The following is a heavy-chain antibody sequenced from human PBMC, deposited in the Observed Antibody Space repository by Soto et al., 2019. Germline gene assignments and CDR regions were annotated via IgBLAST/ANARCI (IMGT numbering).Heavy chain of an antibody. V-gene: IGHV1-2*02. CDR3: ARDLDYGGNPPGFSTIDY. Sequence: ASVKVSCKASGYTFTGYYMHWVRQAPGRGLEWMGCINPNSGGTNYAQKFQGRVTMTRDTSISTAYMELSRLRSDDTAVYYCARDLDYGGNPPGFSTIDYWGQGTLVTVSS. CDR2: INPNSGGT. D-gene: IGHD4-17*01. CDR1: GYTFTGYY. J-gene: IGHJ4*02.